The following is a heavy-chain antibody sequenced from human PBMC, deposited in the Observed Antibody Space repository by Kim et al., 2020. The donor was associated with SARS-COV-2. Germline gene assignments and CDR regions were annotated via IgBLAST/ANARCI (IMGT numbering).Heavy chain of an antibody. CDR2: IYSGGST. CDR1: GFTVSNNY. CDR3: ARDAGGILTTYYSDY. V-gene: IGHV3-66*01. D-gene: IGHD3-9*01. Sequence: GGSLRLSCAASGFTVSNNYMSWIRQAPGKGLEWVSSIYSGGSTYYADSVKGRFTISRDNSKNSLYLQMNSLRAEDTAVYYCARDAGGILTTYYSDYWGQG. J-gene: IGHJ4*02.